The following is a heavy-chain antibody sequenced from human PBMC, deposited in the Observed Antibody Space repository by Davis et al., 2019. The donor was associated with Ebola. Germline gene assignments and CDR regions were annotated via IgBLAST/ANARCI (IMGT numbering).Heavy chain of an antibody. D-gene: IGHD4/OR15-4a*01. V-gene: IGHV1-18*01. CDR3: ARNMGMVNPYGMDV. CDR1: GYTFTSYG. J-gene: IGHJ6*04. CDR2: INAYNGNT. Sequence: AASVKVSCKASGYTFTSYGISWVRQAPGQGLEWMGWINAYNGNTNYAQKLQGRVTMTTDTSTSTAYMELRSLRSDDTAVYYCARNMGMVNPYGMDVWGKGTTVTVSS.